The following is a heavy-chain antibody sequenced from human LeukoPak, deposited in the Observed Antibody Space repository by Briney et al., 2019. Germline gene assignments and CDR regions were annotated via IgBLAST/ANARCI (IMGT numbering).Heavy chain of an antibody. D-gene: IGHD2-21*02. CDR1: GYTFTTYY. CDR2: INPSGGST. CDR3: ARGVTAPDPMDV. V-gene: IGHV1-46*01. J-gene: IGHJ6*03. Sequence: ASVKVSCKASGYTFTTYYMHWVRQAPGQGLEWLGKINPSGGSTTYAQKFQGRVNMTRDMSTTTVYMEVSSLRSEDTAIYYCARGVTAPDPMDVWGNGTTVTVSS.